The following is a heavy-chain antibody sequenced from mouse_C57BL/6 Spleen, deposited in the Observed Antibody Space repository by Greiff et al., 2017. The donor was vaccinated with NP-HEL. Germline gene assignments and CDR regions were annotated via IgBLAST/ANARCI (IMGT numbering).Heavy chain of an antibody. D-gene: IGHD2-2*01. CDR2: IYPGSGST. Sequence: VQLQQSGAELVKPGASVKMSCKASGYTFTSYWITWVKQRPGQGLEWIGDIYPGSGSTNYNEKFKSKATLTVDTSSSTAYLQLSSLTSEDSAVYYCARGPFYYGYGGAFDYWGQGTTLTVSS. CDR1: GYTFTSYW. CDR3: ARGPFYYGYGGAFDY. V-gene: IGHV1-55*01. J-gene: IGHJ2*01.